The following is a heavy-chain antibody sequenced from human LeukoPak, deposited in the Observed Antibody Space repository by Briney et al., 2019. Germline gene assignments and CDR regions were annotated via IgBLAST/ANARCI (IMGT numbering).Heavy chain of an antibody. CDR1: GFTFSSYG. J-gene: IGHJ4*02. V-gene: IGHV3-33*01. D-gene: IGHD6-13*01. CDR3: ARVGQQLVIDY. Sequence: GGSLRLSCAASGFTFSSYGMHGVRQAPGKGLEWVAVIWYDGSNKYYADSVKGRFTISRDNSKNTLYLQMNSLRAEDTAVYYCARVGQQLVIDYWGQGTLVTVSS. CDR2: IWYDGSNK.